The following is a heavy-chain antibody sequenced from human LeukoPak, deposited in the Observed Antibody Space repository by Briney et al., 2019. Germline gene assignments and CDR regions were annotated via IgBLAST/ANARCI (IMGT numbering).Heavy chain of an antibody. J-gene: IGHJ4*02. Sequence: PSETLSLTCSVSGGSPSGNYWSWIRQPPGKGLQWIGYIYYSGTINYNPSLKSRVTISVDTSKNPFSLKLRFVSAADSAVYYCARGGEPYFDYWGQGNLVSVCS. CDR2: IYYSGTI. V-gene: IGHV4-59*01. CDR1: GGSPSGNY. D-gene: IGHD1-26*01. CDR3: ARGGEPYFDY.